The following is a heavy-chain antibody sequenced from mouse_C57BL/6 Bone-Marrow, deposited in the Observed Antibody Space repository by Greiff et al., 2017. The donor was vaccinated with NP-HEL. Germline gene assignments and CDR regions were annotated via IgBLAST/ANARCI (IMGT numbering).Heavy chain of an antibody. Sequence: EVQLQESGPELVKPGDSVKISCKASGYSFTGYFMNWVMQSHGKSLEWIGRINPYNGDTFYNQKFKGKATLTVDKSSSTAHMELRSLTSEDSAVYYCARQGFYVYFDYWGKGTTLTVSS. CDR3: ARQGFYVYFDY. CDR2: INPYNGDT. D-gene: IGHD3-3*01. CDR1: GYSFTGYF. J-gene: IGHJ2*01. V-gene: IGHV1-20*01.